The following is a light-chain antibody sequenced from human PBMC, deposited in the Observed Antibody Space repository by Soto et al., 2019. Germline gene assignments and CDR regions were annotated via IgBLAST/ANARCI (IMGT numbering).Light chain of an antibody. CDR3: HQYNNAPQT. CDR2: GAS. Sequence: EIVLMQSPGTLSLPPGERATLSCRASQALRRTYIAWYQQKLGQAPRVLIYGASNRATGIPDRFSGSGSGTDFTLTIGRLEPEDFAVYYCHQYNNAPQTFGQGTKVDIK. V-gene: IGKV3-20*01. J-gene: IGKJ2*01. CDR1: QALRRTY.